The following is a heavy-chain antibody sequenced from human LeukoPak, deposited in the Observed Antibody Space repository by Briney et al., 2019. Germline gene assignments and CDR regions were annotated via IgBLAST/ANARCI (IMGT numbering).Heavy chain of an antibody. D-gene: IGHD6-19*01. CDR1: GYTLTVLS. Sequence: ASVKVSCKFSGYTLTVLSMHWVRQAPGKGLEWMGGFDPEDGETIYAQKFQGRVTMTEDTSTDTAYMELSSLRSEDTAVYYCATAEAYSSGWLGYWGQGTLVTVSS. CDR2: FDPEDGET. CDR3: ATAEAYSSGWLGY. V-gene: IGHV1-24*01. J-gene: IGHJ4*02.